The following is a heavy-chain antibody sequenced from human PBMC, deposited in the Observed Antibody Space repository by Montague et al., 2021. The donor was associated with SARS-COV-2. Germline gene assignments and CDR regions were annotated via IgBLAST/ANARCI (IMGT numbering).Heavy chain of an antibody. J-gene: IGHJ3*02. CDR3: ARGRPVQGSFRHFDSISSGALDI. CDR1: RGSFSNYY. V-gene: IGHV4-34*01. Sequence: SETLSLTCAVSRGSFSNYYWTWIRQSPGKGLEWIGEINQGGAPNYTPSLKSRVTISLDTPKKQISLNLNSVTVADTAVFFCARGRPVQGSFRHFDSISSGALDIWAQGSLVIVSS. CDR2: INQGGAP. D-gene: IGHD3-9*01.